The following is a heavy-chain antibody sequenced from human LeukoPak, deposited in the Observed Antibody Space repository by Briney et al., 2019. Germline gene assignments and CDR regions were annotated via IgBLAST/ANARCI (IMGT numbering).Heavy chain of an antibody. V-gene: IGHV4-30-2*01. CDR1: GGSISSGGYS. J-gene: IGHJ6*02. CDR2: IYHSGST. Sequence: SETLSLTCAVSGGSISSGGYSWSWIRQPPGKGLEWIGYIYHSGSTYYNPSLKSRVTISVDRSKNQFSLKLSSVTAADTAVYYCARGGCSSTSCYYNYGMDVWGQGTTVTVSS. CDR3: ARGGCSSTSCYYNYGMDV. D-gene: IGHD2-2*01.